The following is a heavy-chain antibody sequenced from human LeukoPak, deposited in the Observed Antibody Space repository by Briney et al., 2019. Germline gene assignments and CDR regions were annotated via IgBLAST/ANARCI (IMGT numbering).Heavy chain of an antibody. CDR3: ARGLPNYYGMDV. V-gene: IGHV3-33*01. Sequence: GRSLRLSCAASRFTFSSYGMHWVRQAPGKGLEWVAVIWYDGSNKYYADSVKGRFTISRDNSKNTLYLQMNSLRAEDTAVYYCARGLPNYYGMDVWGQGTTVTVSS. CDR2: IWYDGSNK. CDR1: RFTFSSYG. J-gene: IGHJ6*02.